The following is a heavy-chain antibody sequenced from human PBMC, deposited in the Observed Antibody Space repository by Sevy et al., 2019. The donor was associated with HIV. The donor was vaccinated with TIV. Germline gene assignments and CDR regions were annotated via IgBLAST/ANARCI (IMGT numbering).Heavy chain of an antibody. CDR2: IKQDESGK. J-gene: IGHJ5*02. V-gene: IGHV3-7*01. Sequence: GGSLRLSCVASGFTFSNYWMSWVRQAPGKGLEWVANIKQDESGKYYVDTVKGGFNIPSDNAKDSLYLQMSSLREEDTAVYYCARGPNELEGRTHWFDLRGQGTLVNVSS. CDR3: ARGPNELEGRTHWFDL. CDR1: GFTFSNYW. D-gene: IGHD1-1*01.